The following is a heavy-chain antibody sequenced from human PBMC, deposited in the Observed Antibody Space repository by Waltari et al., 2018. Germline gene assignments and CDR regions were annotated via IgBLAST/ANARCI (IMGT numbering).Heavy chain of an antibody. Sequence: QLQLQESGPGLVKPSETLSLTCTVSGGSISSSSYYWGWIRQPPGKGLEWIGSIYYSGSTYYNPSLKSRVTISVDTSKNQFSLKLSSVTAADTAVYYCARDGSSWPGNDYWGQGTLGTVSS. CDR1: GGSISSSSYY. V-gene: IGHV4-39*07. CDR3: ARDGSSWPGNDY. CDR2: IYYSGST. D-gene: IGHD6-13*01. J-gene: IGHJ4*02.